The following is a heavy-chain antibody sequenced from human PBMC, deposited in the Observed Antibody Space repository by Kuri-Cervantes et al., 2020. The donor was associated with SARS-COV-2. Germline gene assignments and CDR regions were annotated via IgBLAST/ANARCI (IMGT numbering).Heavy chain of an antibody. Sequence: LSLTCAASGFTFDDYAMHWVRQAPGKSLEWISGISWNSGSIGYADSVKGRFTISRDNAKNSLYLQMNSLRAEDTALYYCAKDIIAAAGMTIDYWGQGSLVTVSS. J-gene: IGHJ4*02. CDR2: ISWNSGSI. CDR1: GFTFDDYA. CDR3: AKDIIAAAGMTIDY. V-gene: IGHV3-9*01. D-gene: IGHD6-13*01.